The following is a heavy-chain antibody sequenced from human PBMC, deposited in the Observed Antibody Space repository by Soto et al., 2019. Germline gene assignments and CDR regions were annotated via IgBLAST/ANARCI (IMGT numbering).Heavy chain of an antibody. D-gene: IGHD3-16*01. Sequence: QLQLQESGPGLVRPSETLSLTCAVSGDYIGSSAYFWGWTRQSPGKGLEWIASIGPGGNSNYNPSLESRVTISSDAPTNHSALTVTSVTAADTAIDYCARHLGPTGVMDWGKGLLVTVSS. CDR2: IGPGGNS. J-gene: IGHJ4*02. CDR3: ARHLGPTGVMD. V-gene: IGHV4-39*01. CDR1: GDYIGSSAYF.